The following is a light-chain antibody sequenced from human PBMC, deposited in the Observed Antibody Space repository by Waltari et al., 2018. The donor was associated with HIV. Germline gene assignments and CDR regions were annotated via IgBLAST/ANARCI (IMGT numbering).Light chain of an antibody. CDR2: RNN. V-gene: IGLV1-47*01. CDR1: TSNLGINY. J-gene: IGLJ1*01. Sequence: QSVLTQPPSASGTPGQRVTISCSGSTSNLGINYVYWYQHLPGTAPKLLMYRNNQRPSGVPDRFSGSKSGTSASLAISGLRSEDEADYYCAAWDDSLSGYVFGTGTTVTVL. CDR3: AAWDDSLSGYV.